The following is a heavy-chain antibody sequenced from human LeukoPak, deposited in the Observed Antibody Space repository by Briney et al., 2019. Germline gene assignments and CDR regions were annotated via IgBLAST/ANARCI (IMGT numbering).Heavy chain of an antibody. J-gene: IGHJ4*02. D-gene: IGHD6-13*01. CDR2: IYYSGST. V-gene: IGHV4-59*01. CDR1: GGSISSYY. CDR3: ARDRVSYSSSWKLFDY. Sequence: PSETLSLTCTVSGGSISSYYWSWIRQPPGKGLEWIGYIYYSGSTNYNPSLKSRVTISVDTSKNQFSLKLSSVTAADTAVYYCARDRVSYSSSWKLFDYWGQGTLVTVSS.